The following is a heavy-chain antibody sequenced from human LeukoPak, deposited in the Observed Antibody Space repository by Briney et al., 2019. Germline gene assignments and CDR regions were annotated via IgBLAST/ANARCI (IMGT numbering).Heavy chain of an antibody. D-gene: IGHD1-7*01. J-gene: IGHJ3*02. CDR2: INPNSGVT. Sequence: GASVKVSCKASGYIFIDYFIHWMRQTPGQGLEWLGWINPNSGVTRYAQKFQDRVTMTRDTAAYMELSSLKSDDTAVYYCVRAVSGTLGGAFDIWGQGTAVTVSS. CDR3: VRAVSGTLGGAFDI. CDR1: GYIFIDYF. V-gene: IGHV1-2*02.